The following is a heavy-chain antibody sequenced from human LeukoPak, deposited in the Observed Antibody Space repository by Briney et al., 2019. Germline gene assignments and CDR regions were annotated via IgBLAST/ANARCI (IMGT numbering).Heavy chain of an antibody. J-gene: IGHJ5*02. CDR2: INPSGGST. V-gene: IGHV1-46*01. Sequence: GSVKVSCKASGYTFTSYYMHWVRQAPGQGLEWMGIINPSGGSTSYAQKFQGRVTMTRDMSTSTDYMELSSLGSEDTAVYYCARDNSVEDTAWWFDPWGQGTLVTVSS. CDR1: GYTFTSYY. D-gene: IGHD4-23*01. CDR3: ARDNSVEDTAWWFDP.